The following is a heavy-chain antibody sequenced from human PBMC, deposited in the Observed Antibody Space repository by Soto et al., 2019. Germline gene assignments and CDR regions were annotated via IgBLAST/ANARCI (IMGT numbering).Heavy chain of an antibody. CDR2: IYTSGIT. V-gene: IGHV4-4*07. J-gene: IGHJ5*02. CDR3: ASEESSRWREGWFAP. CDR1: GGSISSYY. D-gene: IGHD6-19*01. Sequence: SETLSLTCTVSGGSISSYYWSWIRQPAGKGLERIGLIYTSGITNYNPSLKSRVTMSVDTSKNQFSLKLSSVTDADTAVYYCASEESSRWREGWFAPWGHGSLV.